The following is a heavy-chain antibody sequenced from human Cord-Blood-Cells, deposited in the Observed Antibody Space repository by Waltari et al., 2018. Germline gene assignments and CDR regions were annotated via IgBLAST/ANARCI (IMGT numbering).Heavy chain of an antibody. CDR2: FDPEDGET. V-gene: IGHV1-24*01. D-gene: IGHD5-18*01. CDR3: ATVWDTAMLNWFDP. Sequence: QVQLVQSGAEVKKPGASVKVPCKVSGYTLTDLSMHWVRQAPGKGLEWMGGFDPEDGETIYAQKFQGRVTMTEDTSTDTAYMELSSLRSEDTAVYYCATVWDTAMLNWFDPWGQGTLVTVSS. J-gene: IGHJ5*02. CDR1: GYTLTDLS.